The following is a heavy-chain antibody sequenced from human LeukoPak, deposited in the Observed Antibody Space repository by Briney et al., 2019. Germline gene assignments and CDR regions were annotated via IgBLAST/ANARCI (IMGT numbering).Heavy chain of an antibody. V-gene: IGHV3-49*04. CDR1: GFTFGDYA. Sequence: GGSLRLSCTASGFTFGDYAMSWVRQAPGKGLEWVGIIRSKAYGGTTEYAASVKGRFTISRDDSKSIAYLQMNSLKTEDTAVYYCTRGDYYDSSGYYFLFDYWGQGTLVTVSS. D-gene: IGHD3-22*01. CDR2: IRSKAYGGTT. CDR3: TRGDYYDSSGYYFLFDY. J-gene: IGHJ4*02.